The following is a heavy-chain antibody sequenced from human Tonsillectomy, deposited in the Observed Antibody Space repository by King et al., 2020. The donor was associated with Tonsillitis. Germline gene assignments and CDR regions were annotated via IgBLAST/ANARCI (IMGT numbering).Heavy chain of an antibody. J-gene: IGHJ6*03. CDR1: GFSFGDYT. CDR3: SRVRGSRTTSGLYYYYMDV. CDR2: IRIKAYGETT. V-gene: IGHV3-49*04. D-gene: IGHD2-2*01. Sequence: VQLVESGGGLVQPGRSLRLSCTASGFSFGDYTMNWVRQAPGKGLEWGGFIRIKAYGETTQCAASVKGRFTISRDDSKSIAYLQMNSLKTEDTAVYYCSRVRGSRTTSGLYYYYMDVWGKGTTVTVSS.